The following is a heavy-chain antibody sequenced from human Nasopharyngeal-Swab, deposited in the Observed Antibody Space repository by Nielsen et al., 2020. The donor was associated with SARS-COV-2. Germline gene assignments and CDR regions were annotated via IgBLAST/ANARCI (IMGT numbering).Heavy chain of an antibody. V-gene: IGHV3-30*03. CDR1: GFTFSSYG. Sequence: GGSLRLSCAASGFTFSSYGMHWVRQAPGKGLEWVAVIPYDGSNKYYADSVKGRFTISRDNSKNTLYLQKNSLRAEDTAVYYCARDYGGEEEWLLVDYWGQGTLVTVSS. D-gene: IGHD3-3*01. J-gene: IGHJ4*02. CDR3: ARDYGGEEEWLLVDY. CDR2: IPYDGSNK.